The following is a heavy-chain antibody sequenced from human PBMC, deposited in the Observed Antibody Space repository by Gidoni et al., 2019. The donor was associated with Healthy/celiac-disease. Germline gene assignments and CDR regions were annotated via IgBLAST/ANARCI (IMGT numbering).Heavy chain of an antibody. J-gene: IGHJ4*02. CDR1: CFPFSSCS. Sequence: EVQLVESGGGLVKPGGSLRLSCAASCFPFSSCSMNWVRQAPGKWLEWVSSIISSSSYIYYADSVKGRFTISRDNAKNSLYLQSNSLRAEDTAVYYCARLGVNYDILTGYDYWGQGTLVTVSS. D-gene: IGHD3-9*01. V-gene: IGHV3-21*01. CDR2: IISSSSYI. CDR3: ARLGVNYDILTGYDY.